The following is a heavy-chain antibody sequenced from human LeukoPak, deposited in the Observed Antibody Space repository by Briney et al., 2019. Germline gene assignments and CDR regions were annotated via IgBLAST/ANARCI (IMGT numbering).Heavy chain of an antibody. J-gene: IGHJ5*02. Sequence: GESLKISCKGSGYSFTDYWIGWVRQLPGKGLEWMRIIYPDDSDTRYSPSFQGHVTISADKSISTAYLQWSSLKALDTAMYYCARLPKVYGSGSYLDWFDPWGQGTLVTVSS. CDR3: ARLPKVYGSGSYLDWFDP. D-gene: IGHD3-10*01. V-gene: IGHV5-51*01. CDR1: GYSFTDYW. CDR2: IYPDDSDT.